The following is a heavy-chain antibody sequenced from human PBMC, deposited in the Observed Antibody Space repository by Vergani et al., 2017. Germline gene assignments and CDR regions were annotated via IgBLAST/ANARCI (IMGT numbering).Heavy chain of an antibody. D-gene: IGHD3-10*01. CDR1: GGSISSSSYY. Sequence: QLQLQESGPGLVKPSETLSLTCTVSGGSISSSSYYWGWIRQPPGKGLEWIGSIYYSGSTYYNPSLKSRVTISVDTSKNQFSLKLSSVTAADTAVYYCARVTKLLWFGELLQYFDYWGQGTLVTVSS. V-gene: IGHV4-39*01. J-gene: IGHJ4*02. CDR3: ARVTKLLWFGELLQYFDY. CDR2: IYYSGST.